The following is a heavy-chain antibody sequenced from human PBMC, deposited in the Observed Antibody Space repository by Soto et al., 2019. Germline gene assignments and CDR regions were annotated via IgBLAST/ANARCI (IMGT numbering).Heavy chain of an antibody. CDR1: GYTFTSYG. D-gene: IGHD6-13*01. CDR3: ARVTEDLASSSWFFHD. CDR2: ISSYNGNT. Sequence: XSGKVCCQGSGYTFTSYGIRLLRQAPGQGLEWMGWISSYNGNTNYSQKLQGRVTMTTDTSTSTAYMELRSLRSDDTAVYYCARVTEDLASSSWFFHDWAQGTLVTVSP. V-gene: IGHV1-18*04. J-gene: IGHJ4*02.